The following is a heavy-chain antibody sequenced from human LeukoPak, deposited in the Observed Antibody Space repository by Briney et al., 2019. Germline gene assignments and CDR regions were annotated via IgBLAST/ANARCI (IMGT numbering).Heavy chain of an antibody. CDR2: ISGSGGTT. CDR1: GFTFSNYW. J-gene: IGHJ4*02. D-gene: IGHD3-22*01. Sequence: GGSLRLPCAASGFTFSNYWMSWVRQAPGKGLEWVSGISGSGGTTYYADSVKGRFTISRDNSKNSLSLQVSSLRAEDTAVYYCAKTNGYYSDWGQGTLVTVSS. V-gene: IGHV3-23*01. CDR3: AKTNGYYSD.